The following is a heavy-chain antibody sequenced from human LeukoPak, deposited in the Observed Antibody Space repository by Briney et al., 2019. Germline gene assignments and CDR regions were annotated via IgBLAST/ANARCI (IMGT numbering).Heavy chain of an antibody. Sequence: QPGGALRLSCTASGFSFSYYSMNWVRQAPGKGLEWVSYIRSSTSNIFYAESVKGRFTGSRDNAKNSLYLHMNSLRAEDTAVYYCARDRWHYGSGSGFFDYWGQGTLVTVSS. V-gene: IGHV3-48*01. CDR3: ARDRWHYGSGSGFFDY. D-gene: IGHD3-3*02. CDR1: GFSFSYYS. J-gene: IGHJ4*02. CDR2: IRSSTSNI.